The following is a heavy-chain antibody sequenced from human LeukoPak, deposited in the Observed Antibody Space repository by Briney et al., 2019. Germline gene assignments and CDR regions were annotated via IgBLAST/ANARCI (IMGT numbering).Heavy chain of an antibody. CDR1: SYSIISVYY. J-gene: IGHJ4*02. CDR3: ARNSGWYGIS. D-gene: IGHD6-19*01. CDR2: IEYGESTT. V-gene: IGHV3-23*01. Sequence: ETLSLTCSVSSYSIISVYYWDWIRPPPGKGLEWVSSIEYGESTTHYADSVRGRFTISRDNYKNTLYLQLTSLSDDDTAVYFCARNSGWYGISWGQGTLVIVSS.